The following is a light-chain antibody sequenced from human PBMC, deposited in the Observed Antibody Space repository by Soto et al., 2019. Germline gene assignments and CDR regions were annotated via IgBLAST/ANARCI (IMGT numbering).Light chain of an antibody. J-gene: IGKJ3*01. Sequence: DIVLTQSPATLSLSPGERATLSCRASQSVSRDFAWYQQKPGQAPRLLIYDASNRATGIPARFSGSGSGTDFTLTIHSLQAEDFAVYYCQHRHNFGPGTKVDFK. CDR1: QSVSRD. CDR3: QHRHN. V-gene: IGKV3-11*01. CDR2: DAS.